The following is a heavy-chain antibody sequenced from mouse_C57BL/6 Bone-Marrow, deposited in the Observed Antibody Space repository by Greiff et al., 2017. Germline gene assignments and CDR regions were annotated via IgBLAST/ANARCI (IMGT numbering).Heavy chain of an antibody. CDR2: IYPGSGST. V-gene: IGHV1-55*01. D-gene: IGHD2-1*01. CDR3: ARRLYYGNYVGFAY. Sequence: QVQLKPPGAELVKPGASVKMSCKASGYTFTSYWITWVKQRPGQGLEWIGDIYPGSGSTNYNETFKSKATLTVDTSSSAAYMQLSSLTSEDSAVYYCARRLYYGNYVGFAYWGQGTLVTVSA. J-gene: IGHJ3*01. CDR1: GYTFTSYW.